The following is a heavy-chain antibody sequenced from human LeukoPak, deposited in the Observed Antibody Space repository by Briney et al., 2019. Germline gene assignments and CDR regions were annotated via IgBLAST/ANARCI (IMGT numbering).Heavy chain of an antibody. J-gene: IGHJ4*02. V-gene: IGHV3-30-3*01. CDR3: ARDLRGAFDY. CDR2: ISYEGSNK. CDR1: GLTFSSFA. Sequence: PGGSLRLSCAASGLTFSSFAMHWVRQAPGKGLEWVAIISYEGSNKYYADSVKGRFTISRDNSKNTLYLQMNSLRAEDTAVYYCARDLRGAFDYWGQGTLVTVSS. D-gene: IGHD3-10*01.